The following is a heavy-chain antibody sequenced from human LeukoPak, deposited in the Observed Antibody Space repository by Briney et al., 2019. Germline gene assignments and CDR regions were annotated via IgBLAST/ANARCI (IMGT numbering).Heavy chain of an antibody. J-gene: IGHJ6*02. V-gene: IGHV3-74*01. CDR3: AREVVVAATLTTYYYYYGMDV. D-gene: IGHD2-15*01. CDR1: GFTFSSYW. Sequence: PGGSLRLSCAASGFTFSSYWMHWVRQAPGKGLVWVSRINSDGSSTSYADSVKGRFTISRDNAKNTLYLQMNSLRAEDTAVYYCAREVVVAATLTTYYYYYGMDVWGQGTTVTVSS. CDR2: INSDGSST.